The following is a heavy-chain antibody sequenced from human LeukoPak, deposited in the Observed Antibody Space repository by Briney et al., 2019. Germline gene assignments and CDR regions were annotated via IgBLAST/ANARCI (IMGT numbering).Heavy chain of an antibody. J-gene: IGHJ4*02. V-gene: IGHV3-30*04. Sequence: GGSLRLSCAASGFTFSSYAMHWVRQAPGKGLEWVAVISYDGSNKYYADSVKGRFTISRDNAGNSLYLQMDSLRVEDTAFYYCARDLAFSRLDYWGQGVLVTVSS. CDR1: GFTFSSYA. CDR3: ARDLAFSRLDY. D-gene: IGHD2/OR15-2a*01. CDR2: ISYDGSNK.